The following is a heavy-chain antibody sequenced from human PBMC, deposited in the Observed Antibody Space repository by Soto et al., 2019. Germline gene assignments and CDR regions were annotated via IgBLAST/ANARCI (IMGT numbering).Heavy chain of an antibody. CDR2: ISAYNGNT. D-gene: IGHD3-9*01. V-gene: IGHV1-18*01. J-gene: IGHJ6*02. Sequence: QVQLVQSGAEVKKPGASVKVSCKASGYTFTSYGISWVRQAPGQGLEWMGWISAYNGNTNYAQKLQGRVTMTTDTSTSTANMELRSLRSDDTAVYYCARSGGYDILTYYYGMDVWGQGTTVTVSS. CDR1: GYTFTSYG. CDR3: ARSGGYDILTYYYGMDV.